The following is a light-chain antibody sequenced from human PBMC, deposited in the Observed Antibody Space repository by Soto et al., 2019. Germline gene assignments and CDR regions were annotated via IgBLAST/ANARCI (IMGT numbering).Light chain of an antibody. Sequence: EIVLTQSPATLSLSPGARANLSCRASQFIDSYLAWYLQIPGQAPRLLIYGVSTRATGIPARFSGSRSGTEFTLTINSLQSEDFAVYYCQRYNNWPLTFGGGTKVDIK. CDR3: QRYNNWPLT. CDR1: QFIDSY. V-gene: IGKV3-15*01. CDR2: GVS. J-gene: IGKJ4*01.